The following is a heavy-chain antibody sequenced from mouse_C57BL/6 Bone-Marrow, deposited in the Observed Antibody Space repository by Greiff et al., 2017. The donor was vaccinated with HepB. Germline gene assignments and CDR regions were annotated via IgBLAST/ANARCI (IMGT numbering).Heavy chain of an antibody. CDR3: ARSEGSGPHMDY. D-gene: IGHD3-2*02. Sequence: VKQSHGKSLEWIGDINPNNGGTSYNQKFKGKATLTVDKSSSTAYMELRSLTSEDSAVYYCARSEGSGPHMDYWGQGTSVTVAS. CDR2: INPNNGGT. J-gene: IGHJ4*01. V-gene: IGHV1-26*01.